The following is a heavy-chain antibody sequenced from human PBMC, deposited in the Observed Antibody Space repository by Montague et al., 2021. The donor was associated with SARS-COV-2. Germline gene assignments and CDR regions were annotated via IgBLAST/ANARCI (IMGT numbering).Heavy chain of an antibody. CDR1: GDSMTYFY. V-gene: IGHV4-59*01. Sequence: SETLSLTCTVSGDSMTYFYRSWIRQTPEKGLEWIGYIFYRGTTKYNPSLESRVTITVDTSKDQFYLKLNSVTAADTAVYYCARGATRTFDYWGQGTRVAVSS. CDR3: ARGATRTFDY. D-gene: IGHD1-1*01. J-gene: IGHJ4*02. CDR2: IFYRGTT.